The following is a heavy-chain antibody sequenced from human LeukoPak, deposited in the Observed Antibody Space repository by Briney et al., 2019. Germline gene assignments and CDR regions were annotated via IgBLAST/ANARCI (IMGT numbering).Heavy chain of an antibody. CDR3: AKAIVVEPPDY. D-gene: IGHD2-2*01. CDR2: ISYDGSNK. J-gene: IGHJ4*02. CDR1: GFTFSSYG. V-gene: IGHV3-30*18. Sequence: PGGSLRLSCAASGFTFSSYGMHWVRQAPGKGPEWVAVISYDGSNKYYADSVKGRFTISRDNSKNTLYLQMNSLRAEDTAVYYCAKAIVVEPPDYWGQGTLVTVSS.